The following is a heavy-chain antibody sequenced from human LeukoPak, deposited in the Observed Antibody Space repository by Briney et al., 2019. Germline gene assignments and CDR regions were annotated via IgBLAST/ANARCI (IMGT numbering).Heavy chain of an antibody. Sequence: ASVKVSCKASGYTFTGYYMHWVRQAPGQGLEWMGRINPNSGGTNYAQKFQGRVTMTRDTSISTAYMELSRLRSDDTAVYYCASQYSSSWYPDYWGQGTLVTVSS. J-gene: IGHJ4*02. V-gene: IGHV1-2*06. D-gene: IGHD6-13*01. CDR3: ASQYSSSWYPDY. CDR1: GYTFTGYY. CDR2: INPNSGGT.